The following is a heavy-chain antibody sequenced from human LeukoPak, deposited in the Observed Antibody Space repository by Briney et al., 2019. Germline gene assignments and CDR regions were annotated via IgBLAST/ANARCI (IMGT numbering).Heavy chain of an antibody. D-gene: IGHD2-8*02. CDR1: GFTFSSHG. CDR3: AKDFYWAFDY. Sequence: GGSLRLSCAASGFTFSSHGMHWVRQAPGKGLEWVTFIRSDGSSNYYGDSVKGRFTLSRDISKNTVYLQMNSLRVGDTAVYYCAKDFYWAFDYWGQGTLVTVSS. V-gene: IGHV3-30*02. CDR2: IRSDGSSN. J-gene: IGHJ4*02.